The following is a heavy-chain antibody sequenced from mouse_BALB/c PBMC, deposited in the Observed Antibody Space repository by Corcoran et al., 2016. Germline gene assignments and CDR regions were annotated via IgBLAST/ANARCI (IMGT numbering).Heavy chain of an antibody. D-gene: IGHD4-1*01. CDR2: IDPANGNT. CDR3: ARGANWDWYFDV. V-gene: IGHV14-3*02. Sequence: EVQLQQSGAELVKPGASVKLSCTASGLNIKDTYMHWVKQRPEQGLEWIGRIDPANGNTKYDPKFQGKATITADTSSNTAYLQLSSLTSEDTAVYYCARGANWDWYFDVWGAGTTVTVSS. J-gene: IGHJ1*01. CDR1: GLNIKDTY.